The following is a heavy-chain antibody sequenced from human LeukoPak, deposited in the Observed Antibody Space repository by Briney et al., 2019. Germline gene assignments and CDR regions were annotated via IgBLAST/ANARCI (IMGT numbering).Heavy chain of an antibody. J-gene: IGHJ4*02. V-gene: IGHV4-39*01. D-gene: IGHD5-12*01. CDR2: IYSSGNT. CDR3: AKSNGYGLIDY. Sequence: SETLSLTCAVSGASISSSNYYRGWVRQSPGKGLEWIGNIYSSGNTYYNASLKSRVTMYIDTSKNQFFLKLSFVTAADTAMYYCAKSNGYGLIDYWGQGTLVTVSS. CDR1: GASISSSNYY.